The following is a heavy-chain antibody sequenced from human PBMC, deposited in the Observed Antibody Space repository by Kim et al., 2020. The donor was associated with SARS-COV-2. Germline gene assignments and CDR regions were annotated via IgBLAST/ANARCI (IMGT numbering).Heavy chain of an antibody. CDR3: ARLASQRYRDDY. CDR2: IIPIFGTA. Sequence: SVKVPCKASGGTFSSYAISWVRQAPGQGLEWMGGIIPIFGTANYAQKFQGRVTITADKSTSTAYMELSSLRSEDTAVYYCARLASQRYRDDYWGQGTLVTVSS. CDR1: GGTFSSYA. J-gene: IGHJ4*02. D-gene: IGHD1-1*01. V-gene: IGHV1-69*06.